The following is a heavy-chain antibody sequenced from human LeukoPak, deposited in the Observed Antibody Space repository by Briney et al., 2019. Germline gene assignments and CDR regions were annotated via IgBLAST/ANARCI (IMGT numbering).Heavy chain of an antibody. CDR1: GGSISSYY. J-gene: IGHJ4*02. CDR2: IYYSGST. V-gene: IGHV4-59*01. D-gene: IGHD3-3*01. CDR3: ARRRSSSDFWSGHYFDY. Sequence: SETLSLTCTVSGGSISSYYWSWIRQPPGKGLEWIGYIYYSGSTNYNPSLKSRVTISVDTSKNQFSLKLSSVTAADTAVYYCARRRSSSDFWSGHYFDYWGQGTLVTVSS.